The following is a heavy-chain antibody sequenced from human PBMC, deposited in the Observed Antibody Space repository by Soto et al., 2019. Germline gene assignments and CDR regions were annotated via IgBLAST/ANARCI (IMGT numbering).Heavy chain of an antibody. V-gene: IGHV2-5*02. CDR3: APTYYYDSSGYYYVHP. CDR2: IYWDDDK. Sequence: QITLKESGPTLVKPTQTLTLTCTFSGFSLSTSGVGVGWIRQPPGKALEWLALIYWDDDKRYSPSLKSRLTSTKDTSKNPVVLTMTNMDPVDTATYYCAPTYYYDSSGYYYVHPWGQGTLVTVSS. D-gene: IGHD3-22*01. CDR1: GFSLSTSGVG. J-gene: IGHJ5*02.